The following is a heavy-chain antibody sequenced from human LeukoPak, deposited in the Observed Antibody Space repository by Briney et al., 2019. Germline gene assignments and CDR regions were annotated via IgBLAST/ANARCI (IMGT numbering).Heavy chain of an antibody. Sequence: SETLSLTCTVSGGSISSYYWSWIRQPPGKGLEWIGYIYYSGSTNYNPSLKSRVTISVDTSKNQFFLKLSSVTAADTAVYYCARGVTIFGVVDWGQGTMVTVSS. J-gene: IGHJ3*01. CDR1: GGSISSYY. CDR3: ARGVTIFGVVD. D-gene: IGHD3-3*01. CDR2: IYYSGST. V-gene: IGHV4-59*01.